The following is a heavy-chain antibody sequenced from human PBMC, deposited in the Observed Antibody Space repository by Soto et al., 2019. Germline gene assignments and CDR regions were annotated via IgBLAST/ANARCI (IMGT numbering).Heavy chain of an antibody. D-gene: IGHD2-8*01. CDR1: GGSVSNSNYY. J-gene: IGHJ4*02. V-gene: IGHV4-39*01. CDR3: VSQRTSVLTQAYFDY. CDR2: VYYRGRS. Sequence: PSETLSLTCTVSGGSVSNSNYYWGWIRQSPGKGLEWIGSVYYRGRSYSKSSVKSRVTISVDTSKNQFSLNSNSVTASDTAVYYCVSQRTSVLTQAYFDYWGPGALVTVSS.